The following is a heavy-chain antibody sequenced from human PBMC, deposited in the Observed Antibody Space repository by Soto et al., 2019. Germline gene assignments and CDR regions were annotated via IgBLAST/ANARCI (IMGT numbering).Heavy chain of an antibody. CDR2: FRTGADDGTT. J-gene: IGHJ6*02. V-gene: IGHV3-23*01. D-gene: IGHD2-8*01. CDR1: GFTFSSYS. Sequence: GGSLRLSCAASGFTFSSYSMSWVRQAPGKGLEWVSGFRTGADDGTTYYADSVKGRFTISRDISKNTLYLEMNSLRVEDTAIYYCVRAPGPMYYAMDAWGQGT. CDR3: VRAPGPMYYAMDA.